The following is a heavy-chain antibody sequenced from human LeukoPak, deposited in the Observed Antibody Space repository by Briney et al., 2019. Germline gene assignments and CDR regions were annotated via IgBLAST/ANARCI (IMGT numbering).Heavy chain of an antibody. D-gene: IGHD1-26*01. CDR1: GFTFGDYA. Sequence: PGGSLRLSCTASGFTFGDYAMSWVRQAPGKGVEWVGFIRSKAYGGTTEYAASVKGRFMISRDDSKSIAYLQMNSLKTEDTAVYYCTRDPRGSYGPDAFDIWGQGTMVTVSS. V-gene: IGHV3-49*04. CDR3: TRDPRGSYGPDAFDI. J-gene: IGHJ3*02. CDR2: IRSKAYGGTT.